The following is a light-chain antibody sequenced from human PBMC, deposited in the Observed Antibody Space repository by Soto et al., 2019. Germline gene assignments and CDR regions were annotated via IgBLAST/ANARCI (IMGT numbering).Light chain of an antibody. V-gene: IGLV1-40*01. CDR3: QSYDSSVSTVV. Sequence: QSALTQPPSVSGAPGQRVTISCTGSSSNIGAGYDVHWYQQLPGTAPKLLIYGNSNRPSGVPDRFSGSKSGTSASLAITGLQAEDEADYYCQSYDSSVSTVVFGGGTKLTVL. J-gene: IGLJ2*01. CDR1: SSNIGAGYD. CDR2: GNS.